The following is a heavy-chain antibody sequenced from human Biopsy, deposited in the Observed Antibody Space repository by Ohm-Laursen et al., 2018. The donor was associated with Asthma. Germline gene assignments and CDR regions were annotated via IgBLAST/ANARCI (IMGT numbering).Heavy chain of an antibody. Sequence: SLRLSCAASGFVFRSHAMHWVRQAPGKGLEWVAVVSYDGGVAHYADSMKGRFTISRDNDKSTLYLQMNRLRTDDTAVYYCAKRRGYSDLTDFDHWGQGTLVTVSS. J-gene: IGHJ4*02. CDR3: AKRRGYSDLTDFDH. CDR2: VSYDGGVA. D-gene: IGHD3-3*01. CDR1: GFVFRSHA. V-gene: IGHV3-30*18.